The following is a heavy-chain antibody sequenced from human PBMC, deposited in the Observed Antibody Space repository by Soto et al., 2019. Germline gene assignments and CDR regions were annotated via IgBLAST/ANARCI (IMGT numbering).Heavy chain of an antibody. D-gene: IGHD2-2*01. CDR3: ARGADQMLLGVGMDV. Sequence: QAQLVQSGAEVKMPGSSVKVSCKASGGTFSTHAITWVRQAPGQGLEWMGGIIPFIDSTNYAQKFQGRVTIFSDTSTSKAYMELSSLRFEDTAGYYWARGADQMLLGVGMDVWGQGTTVTVSS. CDR1: GGTFSTHA. V-gene: IGHV1-69*06. J-gene: IGHJ6*02. CDR2: IIPFIDST.